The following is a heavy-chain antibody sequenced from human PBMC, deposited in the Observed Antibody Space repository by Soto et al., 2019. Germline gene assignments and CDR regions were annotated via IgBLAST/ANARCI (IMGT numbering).Heavy chain of an antibody. CDR2: IKSKTDGGTT. CDR1: GFTFSNAW. J-gene: IGHJ4*02. V-gene: IGHV3-15*01. CDR3: TTDSWGGNGWNFDY. Sequence: GGSLRLSCAASGFTFSNAWMSWVRQAPGKGLEWVGRIKSKTDGGTTDYAAPVKGRFTISRDDSKNTLYLQMNSLKTEDTAVYYCTTDSWGGNGWNFDYWGQGTLVTVSS. D-gene: IGHD2-15*01.